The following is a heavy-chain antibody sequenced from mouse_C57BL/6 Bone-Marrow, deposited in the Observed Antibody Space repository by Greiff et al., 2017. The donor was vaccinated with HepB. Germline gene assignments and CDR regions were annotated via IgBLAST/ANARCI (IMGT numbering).Heavy chain of an antibody. J-gene: IGHJ4*01. CDR2: IDPSDSYT. D-gene: IGHD2-5*01. CDR1: GYTFTSYW. V-gene: IGHV1-59*01. CDR3: ARPPLYSNLGMDY. Sequence: QVQLQQPGAELVRPGTSVKLSCKASGYTFTSYWMHWVKQRPGQGLEWIGVIDPSDSYTNYNQKFKGKATLTVDTSSSTAYMQLSSLTSEASAVYYCARPPLYSNLGMDYWGQGTSVTVSS.